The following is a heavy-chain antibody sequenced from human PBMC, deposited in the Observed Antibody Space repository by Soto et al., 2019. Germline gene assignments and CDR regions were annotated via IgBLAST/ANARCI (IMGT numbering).Heavy chain of an antibody. Sequence: PGGSLRLSCAASGFTFSSYAMHWVRQAPGKGLEWVAVIWYDGSNKYYADSVKGRFTISRDNSKNTLYLQMNSLRAEDTAVYYCARSPGVTTGLDWFDPWGQGTLVTVS. D-gene: IGHD4-4*01. CDR3: ARSPGVTTGLDWFDP. CDR2: IWYDGSNK. V-gene: IGHV3-33*08. J-gene: IGHJ5*02. CDR1: GFTFSSYA.